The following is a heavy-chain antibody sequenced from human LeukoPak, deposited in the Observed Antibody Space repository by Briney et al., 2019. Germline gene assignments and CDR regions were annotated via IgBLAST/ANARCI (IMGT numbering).Heavy chain of an antibody. J-gene: IGHJ4*02. CDR1: GFMFHDYA. V-gene: IGHV3-43*02. CDR2: ISGDGGST. D-gene: IGHD6-19*01. CDR3: ARESESSGWYDY. Sequence: AGSLRLSCAGPGFMFHDYAIHWARQAPGKGLEWLSLISGDGGSTFYADSVKGRFTISRDNSKNSLYLQMNSLRSDDTALYYCARESESSGWYDYWGQGTLVTVSS.